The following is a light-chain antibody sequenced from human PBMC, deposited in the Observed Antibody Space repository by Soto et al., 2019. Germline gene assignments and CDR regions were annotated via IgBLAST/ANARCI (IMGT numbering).Light chain of an antibody. Sequence: EIVLTQSPATLSLSPGERAPLSCRASQSVSNNYLAWYKQKPGQAPRIVIYGASTRATGIPDRVSGSASGTDFTLTISRLQPEDFEVYFCQQYSDLPMTFGQGTRLEIK. J-gene: IGKJ5*01. CDR2: GAS. CDR3: QQYSDLPMT. V-gene: IGKV3-20*01. CDR1: QSVSNNY.